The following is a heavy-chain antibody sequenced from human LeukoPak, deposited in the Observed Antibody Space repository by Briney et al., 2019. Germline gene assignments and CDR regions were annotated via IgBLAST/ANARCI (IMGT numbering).Heavy chain of an antibody. Sequence: GGSLTLSCAASGFNFRNYGMHWVRQAPGKGLEWVAYTRDDGSKNWYGDSVKGRFTISRDNSKSTLYLQMNSLRGEDTAVYYCANGDCRGGRCSSGAYWGQGTLVTASS. CDR1: GFNFRNYG. J-gene: IGHJ4*02. CDR2: TRDDGSKN. V-gene: IGHV3-30*02. CDR3: ANGDCRGGRCSSGAY. D-gene: IGHD2-15*01.